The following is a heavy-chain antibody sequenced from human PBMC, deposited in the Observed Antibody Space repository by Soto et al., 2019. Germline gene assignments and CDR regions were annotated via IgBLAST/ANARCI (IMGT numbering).Heavy chain of an antibody. Sequence: PSETLSLTSTVSGASISYGGFTWSWIRQSPGKGLEWIGYISHLGSTYFQPSFKSRLTMSIDRTRNQFSLKLSSVTAADMAVYYCAGGGGYESFDYWGQGVLVSVSS. CDR2: ISHLGST. D-gene: IGHD5-12*01. CDR1: GASISYGGFT. J-gene: IGHJ4*02. V-gene: IGHV4-30-2*06. CDR3: AGGGGYESFDY.